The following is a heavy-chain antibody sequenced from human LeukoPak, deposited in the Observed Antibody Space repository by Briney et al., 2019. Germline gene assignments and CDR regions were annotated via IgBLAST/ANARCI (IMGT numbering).Heavy chain of an antibody. CDR1: GFTFSSYA. CDR2: ISGSGGST. CDR3: AKDGAYYDSSGYGMDV. J-gene: IGHJ6*02. Sequence: QTGGSLRLSCAASGFTFSSYAMSWVRQAPGRGLEWVSAISGSGGSTYYADSVKGRFTISRDNSKNTLYLQMNSLRAEDTAVYYCAKDGAYYDSSGYGMDVWGQGTTVTVSS. V-gene: IGHV3-23*01. D-gene: IGHD3-22*01.